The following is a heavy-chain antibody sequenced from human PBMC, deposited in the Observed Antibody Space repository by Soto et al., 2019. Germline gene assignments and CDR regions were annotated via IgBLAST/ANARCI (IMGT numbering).Heavy chain of an antibody. CDR2: LSWDRSTV. Sequence: GGSLRLSCVASGSSSAPFTMHWVRELPGKGLEWVAGLSWDRSTVAYADSVQGRFTISRDHAKNSVDLLMDSLRPDDTALYFCAVSSPDIVVLPSSIYFTSWGPGTQVTVSS. CDR1: GSSSAPFT. J-gene: IGHJ4*02. V-gene: IGHV3-9*02. CDR3: AVSSPDIVVLPSSIYFTS. D-gene: IGHD2-15*01.